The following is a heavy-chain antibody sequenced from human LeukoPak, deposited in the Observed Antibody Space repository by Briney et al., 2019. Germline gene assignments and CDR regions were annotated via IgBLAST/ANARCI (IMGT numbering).Heavy chain of an antibody. CDR2: IYHSGST. CDR3: ARSISTTGTDY. J-gene: IGHJ4*02. Sequence: SETLSLTCAVSGYSISSGYYWAWIRQPPGKGLEWIGSIYHSGSTYYNPSLKSRVTISVDTSKNQFSLRLSSVTAADTAMYYCARSISTTGTDYSGQGTLVTVSS. CDR1: GYSISSGYY. D-gene: IGHD1-7*01. V-gene: IGHV4-38-2*01.